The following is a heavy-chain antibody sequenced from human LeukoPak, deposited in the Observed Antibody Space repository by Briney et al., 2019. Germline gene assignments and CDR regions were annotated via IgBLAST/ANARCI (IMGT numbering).Heavy chain of an antibody. CDR1: GITLANYA. Sequence: GGSLRLSCVVSGITLANYAMSWVRQAPGKGLEWVSSISGSAITTYYADSVKGRFAISRDNSKNTLYLQTTSLRAEDTAVYYCAKDQRFGDLDDYRGQGTLVTVSS. D-gene: IGHD3-10*01. V-gene: IGHV3-23*01. CDR2: ISGSAITT. J-gene: IGHJ4*02. CDR3: AKDQRFGDLDDY.